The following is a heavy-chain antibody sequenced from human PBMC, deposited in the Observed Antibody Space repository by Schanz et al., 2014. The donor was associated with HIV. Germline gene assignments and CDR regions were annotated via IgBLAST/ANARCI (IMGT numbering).Heavy chain of an antibody. Sequence: EVQLVESGGGLIKPGESLRLSCVTSGFTFGTKWMYWVRQGPGKGLAWVSYITPDGSVTYADSVKGRFTTSRDSSKNTLYLQMNSLRVEDTATYYCARDRMTANWKNSMDLWGQGTTVTVSS. D-gene: IGHD2-21*02. V-gene: IGHV3-74*01. CDR1: GFTFGTKW. CDR3: ARDRMTANWKNSMDL. J-gene: IGHJ6*02. CDR2: ITPDGSVT.